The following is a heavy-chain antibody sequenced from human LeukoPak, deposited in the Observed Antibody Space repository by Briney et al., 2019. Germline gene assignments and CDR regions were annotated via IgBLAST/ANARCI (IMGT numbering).Heavy chain of an antibody. V-gene: IGHV3-9*01. CDR1: GFTFDDYA. D-gene: IGHD6-19*01. J-gene: IGHJ4*02. Sequence: GRSLRLSCAASGFTFDDYAMHWVRQAPGKGLDWVSGISWNSGSIGYADSVKGRFTISRDNAKNSLYLQMNSLRAEDTALYYCAKGDTFGSGWYGGVDYWGQGTLVTVSS. CDR2: ISWNSGSI. CDR3: AKGDTFGSGWYGGVDY.